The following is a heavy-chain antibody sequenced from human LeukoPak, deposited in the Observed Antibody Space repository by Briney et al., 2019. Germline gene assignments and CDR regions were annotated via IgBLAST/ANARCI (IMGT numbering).Heavy chain of an antibody. J-gene: IGHJ4*02. Sequence: PSETLSLPCTVSGGSVGSSDYYWVWVRQPPGNGLEGVGSIYYGGTTHYSPSLKSRLTISADTSRNQFSLSLTSVTAADTAVYFCARRGLVVIPVWGQGTLVTVSS. CDR3: ARRGLVVIPV. CDR1: GGSVGSSDYY. D-gene: IGHD2-21*01. CDR2: IYYGGTT. V-gene: IGHV4-39*01.